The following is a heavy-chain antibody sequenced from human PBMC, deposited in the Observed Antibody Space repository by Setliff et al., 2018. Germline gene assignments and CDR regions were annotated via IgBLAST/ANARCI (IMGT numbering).Heavy chain of an antibody. CDR1: GGSISSYY. V-gene: IGHV4-4*07. J-gene: IGHJ6*03. D-gene: IGHD6-19*01. CDR2: IYIGGSA. Sequence: PSETLSLTCTVSGGSISSYYWSWIRQPAGKGLEWIGHIYIGGSANHNPSLKSRVTMSIDTSKNQFSLKLNSVTAADMAVYYCAREQWLDPPGYYYMDVWAKGTTVTVS. CDR3: AREQWLDPPGYYYMDV.